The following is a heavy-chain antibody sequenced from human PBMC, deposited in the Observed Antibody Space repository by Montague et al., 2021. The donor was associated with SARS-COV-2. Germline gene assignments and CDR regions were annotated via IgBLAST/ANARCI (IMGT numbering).Heavy chain of an antibody. J-gene: IGHJ6*02. D-gene: IGHD3-9*01. CDR1: GFNFDEYG. CDR2: INWNGGST. CDR3: ARGNYDILTRYYSRDYYYGMDV. V-gene: IGHV3-20*04. Sequence: SLRLSCAASGFNFDEYGMSWVRQAPGKGLEWVSGINWNGGSTGYADSVKGRFTIFRDNAKNSLYLQMNSLRAEDTALYYCARGNYDILTRYYSRDYYYGMDVWGQGTTVTVSS.